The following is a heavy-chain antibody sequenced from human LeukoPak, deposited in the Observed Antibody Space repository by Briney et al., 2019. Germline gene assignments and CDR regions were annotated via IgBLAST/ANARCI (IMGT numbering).Heavy chain of an antibody. V-gene: IGHV4-59*08. CDR3: ARADYDFWSGSEGAFDI. CDR1: GGSISSYY. J-gene: IGHJ3*02. CDR2: IYYSGST. Sequence: PSETLSLTCTVSGGSISSYYWSWIRQPPGKGLEWIGYIYYSGSTNYNPSLKSRVTISVDTSKNQFSLKLSSVTAADTAVYYCARADYDFWSGSEGAFDIWGQGTMVTVSS. D-gene: IGHD3-3*01.